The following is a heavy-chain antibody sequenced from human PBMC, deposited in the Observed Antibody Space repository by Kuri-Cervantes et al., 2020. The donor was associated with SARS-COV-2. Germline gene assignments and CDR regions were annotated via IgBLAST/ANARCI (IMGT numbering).Heavy chain of an antibody. J-gene: IGHJ6*02. Sequence: GGSLRLSCAASGFTFSGHWIHWVRRAPGKGLEWVSYISKSDNTIYYADSVKGRFTISRDNSKNTLYLQMSSLRAEDTAVYYCARGVRYDFWSGYYSEYYYYYGMDVWGQGTTVTVSS. CDR1: GFTFSGHW. D-gene: IGHD3-3*01. CDR2: ISKSDNTI. CDR3: ARGVRYDFWSGYYSEYYYYYGMDV. V-gene: IGHV3-48*01.